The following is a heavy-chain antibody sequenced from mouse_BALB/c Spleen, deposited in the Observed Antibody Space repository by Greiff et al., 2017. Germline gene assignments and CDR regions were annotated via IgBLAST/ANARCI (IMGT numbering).Heavy chain of an antibody. J-gene: IGHJ2*01. CDR1: GFTFSSYA. CDR2: ISSGGSYT. Sequence: DVMLVESGGGLVKPGGSLKLSCAASGFTFSSYAMSWVRQTPEKRLEWVATISSGGSYTYYPDSVKGRFTISRDNAKNTLYLQMSSLRSEDTAMYYCARTFDYWGQGTTLTVSS. V-gene: IGHV5-9-1*01. CDR3: ARTFDY.